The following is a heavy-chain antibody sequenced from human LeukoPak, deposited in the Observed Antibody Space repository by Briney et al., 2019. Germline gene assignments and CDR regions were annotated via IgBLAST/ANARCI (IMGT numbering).Heavy chain of an antibody. CDR3: ARGSSLRTIFGVVTQTCFDY. D-gene: IGHD3-3*01. Sequence: SETLSLTCAVYGGSFSGYYWSWIRQPPGKGLEWIGEINHNGSTNYNPSLMGRVTISVDTSKNQFSLKLSSVTAADTAVYYCARGSSLRTIFGVVTQTCFDYWGQGTLVTVSS. CDR1: GGSFSGYY. V-gene: IGHV4-34*01. CDR2: INHNGST. J-gene: IGHJ4*02.